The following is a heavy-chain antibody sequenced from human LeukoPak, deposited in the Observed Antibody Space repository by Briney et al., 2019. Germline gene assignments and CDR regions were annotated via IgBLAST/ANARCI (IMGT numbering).Heavy chain of an antibody. CDR2: INHSGST. CDR3: ACDSSSFDL. CDR1: GGSFSGYY. V-gene: IGHV4-34*01. J-gene: IGHJ2*01. Sequence: PSETLSLTCAVYGGSFSGYYWSWIRQPPGKGLEWIGEINHSGSTNYNPSLKSRVTISVDTSKNQFSLKLISVTAADTAVYYCACDSSSFDLWGRGTLVTVSS. D-gene: IGHD6-13*01.